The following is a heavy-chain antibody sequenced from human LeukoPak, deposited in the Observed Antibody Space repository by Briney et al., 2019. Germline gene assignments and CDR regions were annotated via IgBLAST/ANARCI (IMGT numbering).Heavy chain of an antibody. D-gene: IGHD4-23*01. CDR2: INPNSSVT. J-gene: IGHJ4*02. CDR3: ARERGGNLPFGS. CDR1: GYTFTGYY. Sequence: ASVKVSCKTSGYTFTGYYMHWVRQAPGQGLEWMGWINPNSSVTNYAQRFQGRVTMTRDTSISAAYMELRWLTSDDTAVYYCARERGGNLPFGSWGQGTLVTVSS. V-gene: IGHV1-2*02.